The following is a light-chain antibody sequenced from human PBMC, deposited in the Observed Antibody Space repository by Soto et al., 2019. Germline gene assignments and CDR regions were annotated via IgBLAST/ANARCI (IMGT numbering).Light chain of an antibody. CDR1: HSVANNY. J-gene: IGKJ1*01. Sequence: IVLAQSPATLPLTPGERATISCRASHSVANNYLAWYQQKHGQAPRLIIFAASSRATGVPHRFSASGSGTDFTLTISRLEPEDVAVYFCQQDGGSPPWTFGQGTKVDI. CDR3: QQDGGSPPWT. CDR2: AAS. V-gene: IGKV3-20*01.